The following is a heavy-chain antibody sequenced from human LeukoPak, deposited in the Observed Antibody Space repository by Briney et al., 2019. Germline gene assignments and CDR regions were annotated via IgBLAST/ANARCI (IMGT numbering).Heavy chain of an antibody. J-gene: IGHJ4*02. V-gene: IGHV6-1*01. Sequence: PSQTLSLTCAVSGDSVSSNSATWNWIRQSPTRGLEWLGRTYYRSKWYNDYAVSVKSRITFNPDTSKNQFSLQLNSVTPEDTAVYYCARVEATTRYFDYWGQGTLVTVSS. CDR3: ARVEATTRYFDY. CDR1: GDSVSSNSAT. CDR2: TYYRSKWYN. D-gene: IGHD5-12*01.